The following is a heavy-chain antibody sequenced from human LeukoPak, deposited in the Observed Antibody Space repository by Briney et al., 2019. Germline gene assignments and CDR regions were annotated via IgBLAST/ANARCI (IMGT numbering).Heavy chain of an antibody. CDR2: IRNVGNDK. J-gene: IGHJ6*04. V-gene: IGHV3-30*02. Sequence: GGSLRLSCAASGFTFDCCGMHWVRQAPGKGLEWVAFIRNVGNDKYYADSVKGRFTISRDNAKNSLYLQMNSLRAEDTAVYYCAELGITMIGGVWGKGTTVTISS. D-gene: IGHD3-10*02. CDR3: AELGITMIGGV. CDR1: GFTFDCCG.